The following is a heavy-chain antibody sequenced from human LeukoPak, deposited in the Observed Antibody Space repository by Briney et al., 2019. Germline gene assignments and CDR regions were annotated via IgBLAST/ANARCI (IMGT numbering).Heavy chain of an antibody. Sequence: ASVKVSCKASGYTFTSYGISWVRQAPGQGLEWMGWTSAYNGNTNYAQKLQGRVTMTTDTSTSTAYMELRSLRSDDTAVYYCARGDYDFWSGYYLNCDYWGQGTLVTLSS. J-gene: IGHJ4*02. V-gene: IGHV1-18*01. D-gene: IGHD3-3*01. CDR1: GYTFTSYG. CDR2: TSAYNGNT. CDR3: ARGDYDFWSGYYLNCDY.